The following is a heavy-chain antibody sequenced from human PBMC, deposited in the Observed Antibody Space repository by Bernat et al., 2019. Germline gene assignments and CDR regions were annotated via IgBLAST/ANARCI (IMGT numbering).Heavy chain of an antibody. V-gene: IGHV1-46*03. CDR1: GYTFTSYY. D-gene: IGHD3-10*01. J-gene: IGHJ6*02. CDR2: INPSGGST. Sequence: QVQLVQSGAEVKKPGASVKVSCKASGYTFTSYYMHWVRQAPGQGLEWMGIINPSGGSTSYAQKFQGRVTMTRDTSTSTVYMELSSLRSEDTAVYYCARDLLLSEGGWFGELSNYYYYGMDVWGQGTTVTVSS. CDR3: ARDLLLSEGGWFGELSNYYYYGMDV.